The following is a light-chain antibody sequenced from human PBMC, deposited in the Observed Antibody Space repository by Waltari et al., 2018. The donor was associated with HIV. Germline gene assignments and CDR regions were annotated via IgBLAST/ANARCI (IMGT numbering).Light chain of an antibody. V-gene: IGKV1-9*01. J-gene: IGKJ5*01. Sequence: DIQLTQSPSFLSASVGDRVSITCRASRDVTNFLAWYQKKPGTAPKLLIYAASTLQSGVPSRYGDSGSETQFTLTSNSLQPDDFATYYCQQSDSYPLTFGQGTRL. CDR2: AAS. CDR1: RDVTNF. CDR3: QQSDSYPLT.